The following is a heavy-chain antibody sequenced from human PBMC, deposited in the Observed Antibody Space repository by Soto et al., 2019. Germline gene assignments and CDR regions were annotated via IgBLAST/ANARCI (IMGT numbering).Heavy chain of an antibody. V-gene: IGHV3-23*01. Sequence: EVQLLESGGGLVQPGGSLRLSCAASGFTFSSYAMNWVRQAPGKGLEWVSVISGSDGSTYYADSVKGRFTISRDNSKNPLNLQMNSLSAEDTAVYYCARRSSSWDFDYWGQGTVVTVSS. J-gene: IGHJ4*02. CDR3: ARRSSSWDFDY. CDR2: ISGSDGST. D-gene: IGHD6-13*01. CDR1: GFTFSSYA.